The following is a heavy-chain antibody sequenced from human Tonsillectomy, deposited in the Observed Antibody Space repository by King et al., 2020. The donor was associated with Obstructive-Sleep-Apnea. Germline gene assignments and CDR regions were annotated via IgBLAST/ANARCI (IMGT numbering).Heavy chain of an antibody. CDR2: IYYSGSS. V-gene: IGHV4-59*01. CDR1: GGSISTYY. CDR3: ARSPYGSGIIDYFDP. J-gene: IGHJ5*02. Sequence: VQLQESGPGLVKPSETLSLTCTVSGGSISTYYWSWLRQPPGKRLEWIVYIYYSGSSNYNPSLKRRVSISVDTPKNQFSLKLTSVTAADTAVYYCARSPYGSGIIDYFDPWGQGTLVTVSS. D-gene: IGHD3-10*01.